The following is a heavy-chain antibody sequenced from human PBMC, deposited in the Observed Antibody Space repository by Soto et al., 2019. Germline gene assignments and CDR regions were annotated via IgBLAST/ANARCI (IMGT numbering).Heavy chain of an antibody. CDR1: GGSISSSSYY. D-gene: IGHD2-2*01. CDR3: ARHPSWNYYYMDV. V-gene: IGHV4-39*01. CDR2: IYYSGST. J-gene: IGHJ6*03. Sequence: SETLSLTCTVSGGSISSSSYYWGWLRQPPGKGLEWIGSIYYSGSTYYNPSLKSRVTISVDTSKNQFSLKLSSVTAADTAVYYCARHPSWNYYYMDVWGKGTTVTVSS.